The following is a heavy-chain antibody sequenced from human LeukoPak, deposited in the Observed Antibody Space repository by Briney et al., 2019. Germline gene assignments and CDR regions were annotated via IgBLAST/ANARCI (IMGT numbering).Heavy chain of an antibody. Sequence: PGGSLRLSCAASGFTFSSYAMSWVRQAPGKGLEWVSAISGSGGSTYYADSVKGRFTISRDNSKNTLYLQMNSLRAEDTAVYYCAKAHYYDSSGYYYAGPYWYFDLWGRGTLVTVSS. CDR1: GFTFSSYA. CDR3: AKAHYYDSSGYYYAGPYWYFDL. CDR2: ISGSGGST. J-gene: IGHJ2*01. D-gene: IGHD3-22*01. V-gene: IGHV3-23*01.